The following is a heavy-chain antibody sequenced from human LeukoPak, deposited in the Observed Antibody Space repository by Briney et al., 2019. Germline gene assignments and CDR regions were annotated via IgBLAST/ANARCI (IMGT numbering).Heavy chain of an antibody. CDR3: AKLLAVTNSYYFNY. V-gene: IGHV3-23*01. D-gene: IGHD6-19*01. J-gene: IGHJ4*02. Sequence: GGSLRLSCAASGFTFSSYAMSWVRQAPGKGLEWVSTISGSGSGGSTYYADSVKGRFTISRDNSKDTLYLQMNSMRAEDTAVYYCAKLLAVTNSYYFNYWGQGTLVTVSS. CDR2: ISGSGSGGST. CDR1: GFTFSSYA.